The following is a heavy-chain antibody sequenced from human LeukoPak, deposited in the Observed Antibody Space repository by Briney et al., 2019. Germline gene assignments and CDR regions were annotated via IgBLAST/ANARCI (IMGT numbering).Heavy chain of an antibody. CDR2: IYYSGST. Sequence: PSETLSLTCTVSGGSISSGDYYWSWIRQHPGKGLEWIGYIYYSGSTYYNPSLKSRITISVDTSQNQFSLKLSPVTAADTAVYFCARDGSGSYRFDYWGQGTLVTVSS. CDR1: GGSISSGDYY. D-gene: IGHD3-10*01. CDR3: ARDGSGSYRFDY. V-gene: IGHV4-31*03. J-gene: IGHJ4*02.